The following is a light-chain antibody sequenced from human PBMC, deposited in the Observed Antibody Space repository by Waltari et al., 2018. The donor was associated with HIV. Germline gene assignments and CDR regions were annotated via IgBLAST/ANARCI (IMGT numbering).Light chain of an antibody. J-gene: IGKJ1*01. Sequence: LTQTPGTLPLSPGQRATLSSGASRIIRDNFLAWYQQRPGQAPRLLMFAAARRATGIPDRFTGSGSGTEFSLTIARLGPEDYAVYYCQQYATSPTFGNGTKVEV. V-gene: IGKV3-20*01. CDR2: AAA. CDR3: QQYATSPT. CDR1: RIIRDNF.